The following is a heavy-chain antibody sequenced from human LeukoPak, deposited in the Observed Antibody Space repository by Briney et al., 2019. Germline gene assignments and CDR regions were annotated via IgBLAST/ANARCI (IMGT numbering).Heavy chain of an antibody. V-gene: IGHV4-59*01. J-gene: IGHJ6*03. Sequence: GSLRLSCAASGFTFSDYYMSWIRQAPGKGLEWIGRISSSGSTNYNPSLKSRVTISVDTSKNQFSLKLSSVTAADTAVYYCARVVSGDYLSYYYYYYMDVWGKGTTVTISS. CDR1: GFTFSDYY. CDR3: ARVVSGDYLSYYYYYYMDV. D-gene: IGHD4-17*01. CDR2: ISSSGST.